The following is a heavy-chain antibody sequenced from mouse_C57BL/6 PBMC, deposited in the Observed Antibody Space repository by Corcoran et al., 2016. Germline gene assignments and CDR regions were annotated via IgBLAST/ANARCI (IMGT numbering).Heavy chain of an antibody. CDR1: GYTFTDYN. J-gene: IGHJ3*01. V-gene: IGHV1-18*01. D-gene: IGHD2-3*01. CDR2: INPNNGGT. Sequence: EVQLQQSGPELVKPGASVKIPCKASGYTFTDYNMDWVKQSHGKSLEWIGDINPNNGGTIYNQKFKGKATLTVDKSSSTAYMELRSLTSEDTAVYYCARGLSYDGLPPWFAYWGQGTLVTVSA. CDR3: ARGLSYDGLPPWFAY.